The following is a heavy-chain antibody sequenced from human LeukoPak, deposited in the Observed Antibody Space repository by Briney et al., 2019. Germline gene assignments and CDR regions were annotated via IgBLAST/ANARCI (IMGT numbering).Heavy chain of an antibody. CDR1: GYSFSAYG. J-gene: IGHJ4*02. CDR3: ARDGGIGIDY. D-gene: IGHD2-15*01. Sequence: GGFLRLSCAASGYSFSAYGLHWVRQAPGKGLEWVAVIWYHGNKRDYIDSVKGRFTISKDDSKNMLYLQMNGLRAEDSAIYYCARDGGIGIDYWGQGILVTVSS. V-gene: IGHV3-33*01. CDR2: IWYHGNKR.